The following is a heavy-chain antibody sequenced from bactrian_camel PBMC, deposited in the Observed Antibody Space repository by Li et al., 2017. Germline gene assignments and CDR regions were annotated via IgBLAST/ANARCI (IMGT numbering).Heavy chain of an antibody. D-gene: IGHD2*01. CDR2: IDRDGRT. Sequence: HVQLVESGGGSVEAGGSQRLSCVVTDDANEFEWIGWFRPDDKGERVGVAVIDRDGRTGYLDSVKDRFTISQDNAENTVYLQMNNLKPDDTALYYCAATPAGSGGYCPHSGYQLRGRGTQVTVS. V-gene: IGHV3S53*01. CDR1: DDANEFEW. CDR3: AATPAGSGGYCPHSGYQL. J-gene: IGHJ4*01.